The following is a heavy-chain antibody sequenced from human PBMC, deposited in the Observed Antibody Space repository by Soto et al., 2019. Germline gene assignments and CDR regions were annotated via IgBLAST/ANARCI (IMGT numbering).Heavy chain of an antibody. D-gene: IGHD6-19*01. CDR2: TYYRSKWYN. J-gene: IGHJ6*02. V-gene: IGHV6-1*01. CDR3: ARGQSGYSSGWSTHYSYYGMDV. CDR1: GDSVSSNSAA. Sequence: SQTLSLTCAISGDSVSSNSAAWNWIRQSPSRGLEWLGRTYYRSKWYNDYAVSVKSRITINPDTSKSQFSLQLNSVTPEDTAVYYCARGQSGYSSGWSTHYSYYGMDVWGQGTTVTVS.